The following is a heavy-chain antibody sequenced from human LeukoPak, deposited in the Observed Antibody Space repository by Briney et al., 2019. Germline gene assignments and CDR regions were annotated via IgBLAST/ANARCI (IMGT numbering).Heavy chain of an antibody. CDR1: GFTFSSYA. Sequence: GGSLRLSCAAYGFTFSSYAMNWVRQAPGKGLEWVSTISNSGSYTYYADSVKGRFAISRDNPNNTLLLQMNSLRAEDTALYYCAKGGPYSTSPVDYWGQGTLVIVSS. J-gene: IGHJ4*02. CDR3: AKGGPYSTSPVDY. CDR2: ISNSGSYT. V-gene: IGHV3-23*01. D-gene: IGHD6-6*01.